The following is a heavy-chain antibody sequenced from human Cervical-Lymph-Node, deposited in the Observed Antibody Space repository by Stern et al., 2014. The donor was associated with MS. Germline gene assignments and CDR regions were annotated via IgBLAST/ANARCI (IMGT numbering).Heavy chain of an antibody. V-gene: IGHV3-53*01. D-gene: IGHD1-1*01. CDR3: ARDTSSPERSDW. Sequence: EVQLVQSGGGVIQPGGSLRLSCTASGFTVSRDYMTWVRQAPGKGLEWVSLITNVGSTVYTDSVKVRFTISRDDSKNSVYLHMTSLRAEDTSMYYCARDTSSPERSDWWGQGTLVTVSS. J-gene: IGHJ4*02. CDR1: GFTVSRDY. CDR2: ITNVGST.